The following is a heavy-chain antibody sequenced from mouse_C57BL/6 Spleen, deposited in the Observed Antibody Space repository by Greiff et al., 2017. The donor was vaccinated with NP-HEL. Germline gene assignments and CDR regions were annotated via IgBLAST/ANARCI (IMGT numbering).Heavy chain of an antibody. CDR3: VRSYLLWSYYFDY. V-gene: IGHV10-1*01. CDR2: IRSKSNNYAT. J-gene: IGHJ2*01. D-gene: IGHD2-1*01. Sequence: DVMLVESGGGLVQPKGSLKLSCAASGFSFNTYAMNWVRQAPGKGLEWVARIRSKSNNYATYYADSVKDRFTISRDDSESMLYLQMNNLKTEDTAMYYCVRSYLLWSYYFDYWGQGTTLTVSS. CDR1: GFSFNTYA.